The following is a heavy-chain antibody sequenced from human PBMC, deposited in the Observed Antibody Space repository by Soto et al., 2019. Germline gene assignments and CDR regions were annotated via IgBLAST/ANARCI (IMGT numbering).Heavy chain of an antibody. D-gene: IGHD1-1*01. Sequence: GGSLRLSCAASGFTCSSYGMHWVRQAPGKGLEWVAVIWYDGSNKYYADSVKGRFTISRDNSKNTLYLQMNSLRAEDTAVYYCARDSNWKQFAGMDVWGQGTTVT. V-gene: IGHV3-33*01. CDR1: GFTCSSYG. CDR2: IWYDGSNK. J-gene: IGHJ6*02. CDR3: ARDSNWKQFAGMDV.